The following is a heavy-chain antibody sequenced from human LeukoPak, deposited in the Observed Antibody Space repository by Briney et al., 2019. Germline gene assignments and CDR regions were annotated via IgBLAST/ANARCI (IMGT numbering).Heavy chain of an antibody. CDR1: GFTFSSYA. V-gene: IGHV3-23*01. CDR2: ISGSGGST. D-gene: IGHD2-15*01. Sequence: GGSLRLSCAASGFTFSSYAMSWVRQAPGKGLEWVSAISGSGGSTYYADSAKGRFTISRDNSKNTLYLQMNSLRAEDTAVYYSAKDPYCSGGSCQNDAFDIWGQGTMVTVSS. CDR3: AKDPYCSGGSCQNDAFDI. J-gene: IGHJ3*02.